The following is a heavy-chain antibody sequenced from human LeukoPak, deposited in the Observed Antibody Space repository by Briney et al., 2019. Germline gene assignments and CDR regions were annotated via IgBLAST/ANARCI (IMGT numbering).Heavy chain of an antibody. J-gene: IGHJ6*02. V-gene: IGHV4-59*01. CDR1: GGLISSYY. CDR3: ARAPPSAAGYYYGMDV. D-gene: IGHD6-13*01. CDR2: IYYSGST. Sequence: SETLSLTCTVSGGLISSYYWSWIRQPPGKGLEWIGYIYYSGSTKYNPSLKSRVTISVNTSKNQFSLKLTSVTAADTAEYYCARAPPSAAGYYYGMDVWGQGTTVTVSS.